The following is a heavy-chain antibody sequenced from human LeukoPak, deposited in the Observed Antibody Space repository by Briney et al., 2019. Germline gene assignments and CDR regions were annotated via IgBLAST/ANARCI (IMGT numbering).Heavy chain of an antibody. D-gene: IGHD3-3*01. J-gene: IGHJ6*02. Sequence: ASVEVSCKASGYTFTSYDINWVRQATGQGLEWMGWMNPNSGNTGYAQKFQGRVTMTRNTSISTAYMELSSLRSEDTAVYYCARGVSVYYDFWSGYSDYYYYYGMDVWGQGTTVTVSS. V-gene: IGHV1-8*01. CDR1: GYTFTSYD. CDR2: MNPNSGNT. CDR3: ARGVSVYYDFWSGYSDYYYYYGMDV.